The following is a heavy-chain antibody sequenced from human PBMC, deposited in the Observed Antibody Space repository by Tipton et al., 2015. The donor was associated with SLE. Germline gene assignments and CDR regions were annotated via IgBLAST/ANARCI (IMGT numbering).Heavy chain of an antibody. V-gene: IGHV1-18*01. J-gene: IGHJ3*02. Sequence: QSGPEVKKPGASVKVSCKASGYTFTSYGISWVRQAPGQGLEWMGWISAYNGNTNYAQKLQGRVTMTTDTSTSTAYMELRSLRSDDTAVYYCARDLRYVDWLLSDAFDIWGQGTMVTVSS. CDR3: ARDLRYVDWLLSDAFDI. CDR2: ISAYNGNT. D-gene: IGHD3-9*01. CDR1: GYTFTSYG.